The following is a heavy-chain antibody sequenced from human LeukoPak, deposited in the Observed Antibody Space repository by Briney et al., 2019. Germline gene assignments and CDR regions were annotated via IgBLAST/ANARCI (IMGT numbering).Heavy chain of an antibody. D-gene: IGHD4-11*01. CDR1: GFTFSSFA. Sequence: PGGSLRLSCAAAGFTFSSFAMSWVRQAPGKGLEWVSTLSGGGDATYYADSVKGRFTISRDNSKNMLYLQMPSLRADDTAVYYCAKGLSIDYHWFDPWGQGTLVTVSS. J-gene: IGHJ5*02. CDR2: LSGGGDAT. V-gene: IGHV3-23*01. CDR3: AKGLSIDYHWFDP.